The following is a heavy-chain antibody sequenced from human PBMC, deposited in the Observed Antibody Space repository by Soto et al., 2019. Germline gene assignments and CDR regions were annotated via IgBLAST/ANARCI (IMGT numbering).Heavy chain of an antibody. CDR3: ASSYSGYLDN. D-gene: IGHD3-22*01. J-gene: IGHJ4*02. CDR1: GGSFSGYY. Sequence: SETLSLTCAVYGGSFSGYYWSWIRQPPGKGLEWIGEINHSGSTNYNPSLKSRVTISVDMSKNQFSLKLSSVTAADTAIYYCASSYSGYLDNWGRGALVTVSS. CDR2: INHSGST. V-gene: IGHV4-34*01.